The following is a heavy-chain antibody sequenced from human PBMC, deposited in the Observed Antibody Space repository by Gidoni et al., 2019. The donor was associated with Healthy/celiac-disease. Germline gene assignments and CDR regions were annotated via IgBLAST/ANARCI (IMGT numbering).Heavy chain of an antibody. V-gene: IGHV1-69*01. CDR2: IIPIFGTA. J-gene: IGHJ4*02. D-gene: IGHD6-19*01. CDR1: GGTFSSYA. Sequence: QVQLVQSGAEVLEPGSSLQVSCKASGGTFSSYALSWVRQAPGQGLEWMGGIIPIFGTANYAQKCQGRVKMTADESTSTADMELRSLRSEDTAVYNCARDLGAVGPYDFDDWGQGTLVTVSS. CDR3: ARDLGAVGPYDFDD.